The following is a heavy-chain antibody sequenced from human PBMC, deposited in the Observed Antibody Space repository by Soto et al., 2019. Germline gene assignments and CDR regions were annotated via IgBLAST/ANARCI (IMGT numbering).Heavy chain of an antibody. J-gene: IGHJ5*02. CDR3: AREHYGNSAWFYP. CDR2: MNPNSGNT. V-gene: IGHV1-8*01. Sequence: QVQLVQSGAEVKKPGASVKVSCKASGYTFPSYDINWVRQATGQGLEWMGWMNPNSGNTGYAQKCQGRVTMTRNNSISTAYMELSILRSEDTAVYYCAREHYGNSAWFYPWCQGTLVTVSS. D-gene: IGHD3-10*01. CDR1: GYTFPSYD.